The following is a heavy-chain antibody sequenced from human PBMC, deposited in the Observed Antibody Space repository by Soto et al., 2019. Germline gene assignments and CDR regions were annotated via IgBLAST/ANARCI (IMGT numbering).Heavy chain of an antibody. J-gene: IGHJ3*02. CDR1: GYTFTTYT. V-gene: IGHV1-3*01. Sequence: QVQLVQSGAEVKKPGASVKVSCRASGYTFTTYTLLWVRQAPGQRLEWMAWINPGNGDTKYSQNFQGRVTATRDTSASTAYMEMSSRRSEDTATYYCAGKKPGFQIGWAWALDIWGQGTMVTVSS. CDR2: INPGNGDT. D-gene: IGHD1-26*01. CDR3: AGKKPGFQIGWAWALDI.